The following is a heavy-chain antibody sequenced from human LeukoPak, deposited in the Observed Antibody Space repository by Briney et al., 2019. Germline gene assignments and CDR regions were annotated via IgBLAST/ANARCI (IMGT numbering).Heavy chain of an antibody. Sequence: SETLSLTRTVSGGSIRSSSYYWGWIRQPPGKGLEWVGSIYYSGSTYYNPSLKSRVTISVDTSKNQFSLKLSSVTAADTAVYCCARRNYGSWDFDYWGQGTLVTVSS. J-gene: IGHJ4*02. CDR2: IYYSGST. CDR3: ARRNYGSWDFDY. D-gene: IGHD6-13*01. CDR1: GGSIRSSSYY. V-gene: IGHV4-39*01.